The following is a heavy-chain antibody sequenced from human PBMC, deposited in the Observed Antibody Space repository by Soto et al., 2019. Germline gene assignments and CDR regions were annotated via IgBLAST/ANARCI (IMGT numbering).Heavy chain of an antibody. Sequence: EVQLVESGGGLVQPGGSLRLSCAASGFTFSRYSMNWGRQAPGKGLEWVSYISSSSSTIYYADSVKGRFTISRDNAKNPLYLQKNNLRAEDTVVYYCARDPPPIYGDYDLNWFEPCGQGPLVTVSS. CDR2: ISSSSSTI. CDR3: ARDPPPIYGDYDLNWFEP. J-gene: IGHJ5*02. D-gene: IGHD4-17*01. CDR1: GFTFSRYS. V-gene: IGHV3-48*01.